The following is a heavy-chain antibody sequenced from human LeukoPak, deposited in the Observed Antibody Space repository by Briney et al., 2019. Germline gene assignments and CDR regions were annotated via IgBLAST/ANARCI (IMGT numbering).Heavy chain of an antibody. D-gene: IGHD6-13*01. CDR1: GGSFSGYY. Sequence: SETLSLTCAVYGGSFSGYYWSWIRQPPGKGLEWIGEINHSGSTNYNPSLKSRVAISVDTSKNQFSLKLSSVTAADTAVYYCAMQTGSSWGGSYYYYGMDVWGQGTTVTVSS. CDR2: INHSGST. J-gene: IGHJ6*02. CDR3: AMQTGSSWGGSYYYYGMDV. V-gene: IGHV4-34*01.